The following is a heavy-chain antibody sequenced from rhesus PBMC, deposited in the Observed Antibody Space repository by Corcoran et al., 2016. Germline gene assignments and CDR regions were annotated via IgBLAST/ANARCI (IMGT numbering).Heavy chain of an antibody. CDR1: VASISSYW. CDR2: INCKGGRP. CDR3: AREGLRDTAGKVPY. J-gene: IGHJ4*01. Sequence: QVQLQESGPGLVKPSETLSLTCAVSVASISSYWWSWIRQPPGKGREWIGEINCKGGRPYNHPTVKNRVTISQDASMTQYAQKRSSVSAADTAVYYWAREGLRDTAGKVPYWGQGVLVTFS. D-gene: IGHD5-42*01. V-gene: IGHV4-80*01.